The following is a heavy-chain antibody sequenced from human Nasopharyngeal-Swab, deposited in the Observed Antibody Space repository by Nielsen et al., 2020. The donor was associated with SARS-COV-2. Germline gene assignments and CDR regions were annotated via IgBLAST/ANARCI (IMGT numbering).Heavy chain of an antibody. CDR1: GYTFNNYY. Sequence: ASVKVSCKASGYTFNNYYIHWVRQAPGQGLEWMGMINPGSGGTTYAQKFQGRVTMTRDTSTSTVCMDLSSLGSEDTAVYYCARRGRGRGSSCDMDGWGQGTTVTVSS. V-gene: IGHV1-46*02. CDR3: ARRGRGRGSSCDMDG. J-gene: IGHJ6*02. CDR2: INPGSGGT. D-gene: IGHD2-2*01.